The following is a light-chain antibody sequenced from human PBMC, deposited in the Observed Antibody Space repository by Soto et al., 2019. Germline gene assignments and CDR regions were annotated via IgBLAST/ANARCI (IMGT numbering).Light chain of an antibody. CDR3: QQFNSSPFT. V-gene: IGKV1-9*01. CDR1: QDIRSS. CDR2: TVS. Sequence: DIQLTQSPSFLSASVGDRLTITCRASQDIRSSLAWYQQKPWKAPNLLNYTVSTLQSGVPSRFSGSRSGTEFTLTISSLQPEDGATYYCQQFNSSPFTFGGGTKVEL. J-gene: IGKJ4*01.